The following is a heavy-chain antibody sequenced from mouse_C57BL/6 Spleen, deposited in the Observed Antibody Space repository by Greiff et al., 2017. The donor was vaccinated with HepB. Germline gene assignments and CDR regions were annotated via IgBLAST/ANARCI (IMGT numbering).Heavy chain of an antibody. D-gene: IGHD3-2*02. CDR2: IDPSDSYT. Sequence: QVQLQQPGAELVKPGASVKLSCKASGYTFTSYWMQWVKQRPGQGLEWIGEIDPSDSYTNYNQKFKGKATLTVDTSSSTAYMQLSSLTSEDSAVYYGARGNKATGFYWYFDVWGTGTTVTVSS. CDR3: ARGNKATGFYWYFDV. CDR1: GYTFTSYW. J-gene: IGHJ1*03. V-gene: IGHV1-50*01.